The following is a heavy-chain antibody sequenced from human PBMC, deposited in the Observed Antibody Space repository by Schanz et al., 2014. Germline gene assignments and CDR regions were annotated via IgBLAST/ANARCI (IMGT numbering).Heavy chain of an antibody. CDR2: IYSDGRT. Sequence: EVQLVESGGGLIQPGGSLRLSCVASGFTVSSNYMSWVRQAPGKGLEWVSVIYSDGRTYYGDSVKGRFTSSRDNSKNTLYLQMNSQRDEDTAMYYCAKRCSSTSCSHGAFDIWGQGTMVTVSS. CDR3: AKRCSSTSCSHGAFDI. J-gene: IGHJ3*02. D-gene: IGHD2-2*01. V-gene: IGHV3-53*01. CDR1: GFTVSSNY.